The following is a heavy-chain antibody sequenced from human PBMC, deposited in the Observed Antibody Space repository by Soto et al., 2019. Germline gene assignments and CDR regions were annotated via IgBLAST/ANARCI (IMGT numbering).Heavy chain of an antibody. CDR2: IYSSGTT. J-gene: IGHJ5*02. Sequence: QVQLQESGPGLVKSSGTLSLACTVSGDSIRTSNWWSWVRQTPGKGLEWIGEIYSSGTTNFNPSLKSRVSISVDESKNQFSLNLTSVTAADTAVYFCARAPGVVVGTSILSSWFDPWGQGTLVIVYS. V-gene: IGHV4-4*02. CDR1: GDSIRTSNW. CDR3: ARAPGVVVGTSILSSWFDP. D-gene: IGHD2-21*02.